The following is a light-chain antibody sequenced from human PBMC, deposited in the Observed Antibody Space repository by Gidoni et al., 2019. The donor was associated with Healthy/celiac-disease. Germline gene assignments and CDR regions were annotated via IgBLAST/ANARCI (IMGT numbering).Light chain of an antibody. J-gene: IGLJ1*01. V-gene: IGLV1-44*01. CDR1: SSNIGSTT. CDR2: SNN. Sequence: QSVLTQPPPASGPPGQRVTISCSGSSSNIGSTTVNWYQQLPGTAPQLLTYSNNQRPSGVPDRFSGSKSGTSASLAISGLQSEDEADYYCAAWDDSLNGYVFGTGTKVTVL. CDR3: AAWDDSLNGYV.